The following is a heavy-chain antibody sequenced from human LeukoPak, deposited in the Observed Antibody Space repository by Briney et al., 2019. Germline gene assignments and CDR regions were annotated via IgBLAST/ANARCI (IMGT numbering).Heavy chain of an antibody. CDR2: INHSGST. CDR1: GGSISGYY. CDR3: ARGWNRYGDY. D-gene: IGHD4-17*01. Sequence: SETLSLTCTVSGGSISGYYWSWIRQPPGKGLEWIGEINHSGSTNYNPSLKSRVTISVDTSKNQFSLKLSSVTAADTAVYYCARGWNRYGDYWGQGTLVTVSS. V-gene: IGHV4-34*01. J-gene: IGHJ4*02.